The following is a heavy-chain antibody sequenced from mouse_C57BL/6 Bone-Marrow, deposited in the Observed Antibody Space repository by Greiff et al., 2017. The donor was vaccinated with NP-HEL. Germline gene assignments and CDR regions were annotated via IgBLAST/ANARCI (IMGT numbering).Heavy chain of an antibody. CDR1: DSEVFPIAY. D-gene: IGHD1-1*01. V-gene: IGHV15-2*01. Sequence: QVQLQQSGSELRSPGSSVKLSCKDFDSEVFPIAYMSWVRQKPGHGFEWIGGILPSIGRTIYGEKFEDKATLDADTLSNTAYLELNSLTSEDSAIYYCARTTTVVAFYWYFDVWGTGTTVTVSS. CDR3: ARTTTVVAFYWYFDV. CDR2: ILPSIGRT. J-gene: IGHJ1*03.